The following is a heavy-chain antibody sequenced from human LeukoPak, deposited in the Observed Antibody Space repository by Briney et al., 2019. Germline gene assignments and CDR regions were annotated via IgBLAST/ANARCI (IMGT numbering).Heavy chain of an antibody. D-gene: IGHD6-19*01. J-gene: IGHJ4*02. V-gene: IGHV3-33*01. CDR2: IWYDGSNK. CDR1: RFTFSSYG. CDR3: ARVKDERYSSGWYQDY. Sequence: GRSLRLSCAASRFTFSSYGMHWVRQAPGKGLEWVAVIWYDGSNKYYADSVKGRFTISRDNSKNTLYLQMNSLRAEDTAVYYCARVKDERYSSGWYQDYWGQGTLVTVSS.